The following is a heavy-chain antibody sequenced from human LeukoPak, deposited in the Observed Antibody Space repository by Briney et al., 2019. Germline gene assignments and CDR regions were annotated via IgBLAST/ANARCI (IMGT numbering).Heavy chain of an antibody. D-gene: IGHD2-21*02. V-gene: IGHV3-53*01. J-gene: IGHJ3*02. CDR1: GFTFSSNY. Sequence: PGGSLRLSCAASGFTFSSNYMSWVRQAPGKGLEWVSVIYSAGSTYYADSVKGRFTISRDNSKNTLFLQMNSLRAEDTAVYYCARGRRDCSGDCYVAFDIWGQGTMVTVSS. CDR2: IYSAGST. CDR3: ARGRRDCSGDCYVAFDI.